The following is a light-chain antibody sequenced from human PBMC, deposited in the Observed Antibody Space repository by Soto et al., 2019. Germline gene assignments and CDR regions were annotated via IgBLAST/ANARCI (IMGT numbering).Light chain of an antibody. Sequence: LTQSPGTQSLSPGERATLSCRASQSVSSNYLAWYQQKPGQAPRPLIYGASSRATGIPDRFSGSGAGTDFTLTISRLESEDFAVYYCQQYGSSPWTFGQGTKVDIK. CDR1: QSVSSNY. V-gene: IGKV3-20*01. CDR2: GAS. J-gene: IGKJ1*01. CDR3: QQYGSSPWT.